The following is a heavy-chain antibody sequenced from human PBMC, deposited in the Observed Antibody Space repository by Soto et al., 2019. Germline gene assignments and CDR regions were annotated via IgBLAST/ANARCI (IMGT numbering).Heavy chain of an antibody. CDR3: ARRVANSKYYYYGMDV. CDR1: GGTFSSYA. D-gene: IGHD2-15*01. Sequence: EASVKVSCKASGGTFSSYAISWVRQAPGQGLEWMGGIIPIFGTANYAQEFQGRVTITADKSTSTAYMELSSLRSEDTAVYYCARRVANSKYYYYGMDVWGQGTTVTVSS. V-gene: IGHV1-69*06. J-gene: IGHJ6*02. CDR2: IIPIFGTA.